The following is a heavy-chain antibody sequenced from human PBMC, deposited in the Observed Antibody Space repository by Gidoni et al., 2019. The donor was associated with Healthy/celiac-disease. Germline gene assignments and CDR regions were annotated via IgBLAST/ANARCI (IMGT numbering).Heavy chain of an antibody. Sequence: EVQLVESGGGLVKPGGSRRLSCAASGFPSSRPSTTRVRQAPGKGMEWVSSISSSSSYIYYADSVKGRFTISRDNAKNSLYLQMNSLRAEDTAVYYCARDPYSSSSLAYYYYYMDVWGKGTTVTVSS. CDR2: ISSSSSYI. CDR1: GFPSSRPS. V-gene: IGHV3-21*01. D-gene: IGHD6-6*01. J-gene: IGHJ6*03. CDR3: ARDPYSSSSLAYYYYYMDV.